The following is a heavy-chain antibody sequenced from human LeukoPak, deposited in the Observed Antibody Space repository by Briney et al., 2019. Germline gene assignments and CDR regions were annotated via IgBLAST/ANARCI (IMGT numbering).Heavy chain of an antibody. CDR2: IYYSGST. Sequence: SETLSLTGTVSGGSISSHYWSWIRQPPGKGLEWIGYIYYSGSTNYNPSLKSRVTISVDTSKNQFSLKLSSVTAADTAVYYCARRSMVRGVIFDYWGQGTLVTVSS. CDR1: GGSISSHY. D-gene: IGHD3-10*01. V-gene: IGHV4-59*11. J-gene: IGHJ4*02. CDR3: ARRSMVRGVIFDY.